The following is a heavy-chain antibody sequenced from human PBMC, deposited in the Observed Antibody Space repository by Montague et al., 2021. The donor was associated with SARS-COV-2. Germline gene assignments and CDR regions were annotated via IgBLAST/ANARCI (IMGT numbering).Heavy chain of an antibody. V-gene: IGHV3-48*03. D-gene: IGHD3-9*01. CDR1: GFTFSSYE. CDR3: ARSYDILTGYQSQALDY. CDR2: ISSSGSTI. J-gene: IGHJ4*02. Sequence: SLRLSCPASGFTFSSYEMNWVRQAPGKGLEWVSYISSSGSTIYYADSVKGRFTISRDNAKNSLYLQMNNLRAEDTAVYYCARSYDILTGYQSQALDYWGQGTLVTVSS.